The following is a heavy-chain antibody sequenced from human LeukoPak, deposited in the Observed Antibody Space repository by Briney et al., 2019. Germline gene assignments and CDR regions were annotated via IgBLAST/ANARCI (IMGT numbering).Heavy chain of an antibody. Sequence: GASVKVSCKASGYTFTGYYMHWVRQAPGQGLEWMGWINPNSGGTNYAQKFQGRVTMTRDTSISTAYMELSRLRSDDTAVYYCARAAYDYVWGSPSYWGQGTLVTVSS. J-gene: IGHJ4*02. CDR3: ARAAYDYVWGSPSY. CDR1: GYTFTGYY. D-gene: IGHD3-16*01. CDR2: INPNSGGT. V-gene: IGHV1-2*02.